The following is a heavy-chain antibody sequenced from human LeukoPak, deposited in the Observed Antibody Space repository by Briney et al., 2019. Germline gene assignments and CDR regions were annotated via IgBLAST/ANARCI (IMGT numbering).Heavy chain of an antibody. V-gene: IGHV4-4*09. J-gene: IGHJ4*02. Sequence: SETLSLICTVSGGSITTYNWIWIRQTPGQALEWIGHIYSSGATKYNPSLKSRATILLDTSKNQLSLKLSSVSAADTAVYYCARRTPGPQLDEYVAYFFDHWGQGTQVTVSS. D-gene: IGHD2-2*01. CDR2: IYSSGAT. CDR1: GGSITTYN. CDR3: ARRTPGPQLDEYVAYFFDH.